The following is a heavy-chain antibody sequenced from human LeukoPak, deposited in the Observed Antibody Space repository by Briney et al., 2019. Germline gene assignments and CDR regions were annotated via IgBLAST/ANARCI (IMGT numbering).Heavy chain of an antibody. CDR1: GFTFSSYA. CDR3: AKGVGSSTSCYYGY. D-gene: IGHD2-2*01. Sequence: PGGSLRLSCAASGFTFSSYAMSWVRQAPGKGLEWVSAISGSGGSTYYADSVKGRFTISRDNSKNTLYLQMNSLRAEDTAVYYCAKGVGSSTSCYYGYWGQGTLVTVSS. CDR2: ISGSGGST. J-gene: IGHJ4*02. V-gene: IGHV3-23*01.